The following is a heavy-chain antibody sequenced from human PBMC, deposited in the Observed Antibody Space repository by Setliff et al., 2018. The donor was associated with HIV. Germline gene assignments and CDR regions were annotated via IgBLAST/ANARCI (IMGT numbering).Heavy chain of an antibody. CDR3: ARDVLDLVISVYGF. V-gene: IGHV4-38-2*02. Sequence: TSETLSLTCDVSGFSISSRYYWGWLRQSPGKGLEWIGNIYHTGSSYYNPSLNERATISLDTSKNQFSLKLNSVTAADTAVYYCARDVLDLVISVYGFWGQGIPVTVSS. CDR2: IYHTGSS. J-gene: IGHJ4*02. CDR1: GFSISSRYY. D-gene: IGHD3-22*01.